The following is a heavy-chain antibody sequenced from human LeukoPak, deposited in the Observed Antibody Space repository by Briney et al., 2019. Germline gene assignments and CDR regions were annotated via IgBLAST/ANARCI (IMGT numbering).Heavy chain of an antibody. D-gene: IGHD6-6*01. CDR1: GFTFDDYA. CDR2: ISWDGGYT. CDR3: ARSGFIAARPDNWFDP. J-gene: IGHJ5*02. Sequence: PGGSLRLSCAASGFTFDDYAMHWVRQAPGKGLAWVSLISWDGGYTYYADSVKGRFTISRDNAKNSLYLQMNSLRAEDTAVYYCARSGFIAARPDNWFDPWGQGTLVTVSS. V-gene: IGHV3-43D*03.